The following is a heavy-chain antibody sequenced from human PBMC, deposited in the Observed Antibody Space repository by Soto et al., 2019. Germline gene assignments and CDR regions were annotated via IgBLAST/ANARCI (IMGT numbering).Heavy chain of an antibody. CDR2: IWYDGSNK. CDR3: ARDLRYCSSTSCYSNGMDV. J-gene: IGHJ6*02. V-gene: IGHV3-33*01. CDR1: GFTFSSYG. Sequence: GGSLRLSCAASGFTFSSYGMHWVRQSPGKGLEWVAVIWYDGSNKYYADSVKGRFTISRDNSKNTLYLQMNSLRAEDTAVYYCARDLRYCSSTSCYSNGMDVWGQGTTVTVSS. D-gene: IGHD2-2*01.